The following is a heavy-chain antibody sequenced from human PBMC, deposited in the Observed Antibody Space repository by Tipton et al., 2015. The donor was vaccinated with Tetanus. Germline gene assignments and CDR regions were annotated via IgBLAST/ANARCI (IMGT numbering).Heavy chain of an antibody. CDR1: SGSISTYY. V-gene: IGHV4-59*01. Sequence: TLSLTCTVSSGSISTYYWSWSRQSPGKGLEWVGYVYYTGDTNYNPSLKSRVTISVDTSESQFSLRLTSVTAADTAVYYCARSKLLCFGGSLTGFDSWRPRTLVTVST. D-gene: IGHD3-10*01. CDR2: VYYTGDT. CDR3: ARSKLLCFGGSLTGFDS. J-gene: IGHJ4*02.